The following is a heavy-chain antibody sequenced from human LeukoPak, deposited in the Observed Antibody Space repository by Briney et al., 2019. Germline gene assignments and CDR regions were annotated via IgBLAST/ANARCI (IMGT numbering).Heavy chain of an antibody. Sequence: GGSLRLSCAASGFTSATYAMKCVCQSPGEGLEWVSYISTGSSPIYYADSVKGRFTISRDNAKNSLYLQMPSLRAEDTAIYYCARGLFWFGELSYSMDVWGQGTTVTVSS. CDR2: ISTGSSPI. D-gene: IGHD3-10*01. CDR1: GFTSATYA. J-gene: IGHJ6*02. V-gene: IGHV3-48*01. CDR3: ARGLFWFGELSYSMDV.